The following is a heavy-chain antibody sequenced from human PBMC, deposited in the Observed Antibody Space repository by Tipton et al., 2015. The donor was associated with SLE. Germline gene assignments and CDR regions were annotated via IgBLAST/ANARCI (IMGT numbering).Heavy chain of an antibody. CDR2: IKQDGSDT. D-gene: IGHD2-15*01. V-gene: IGHV3-7*01. J-gene: IGHJ6*02. CDR3: ARRLDYCSGGSCYYYYGMDV. Sequence: SLRLSCAASGFSFSSHAMSWVRQAPGKGLEWVANIKQDGSDTYYADSVRGRFTISRDNAKNTLYLQMNSLRAEDTAVYYCARRLDYCSGGSCYYYYGMDVWGQGTTVTVSS. CDR1: GFSFSSHA.